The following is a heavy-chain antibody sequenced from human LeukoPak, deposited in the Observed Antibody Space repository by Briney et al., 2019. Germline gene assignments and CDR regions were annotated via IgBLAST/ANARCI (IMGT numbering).Heavy chain of an antibody. V-gene: IGHV3-23*01. CDR3: ARSRTGVAAAGSGERKKYYFDY. D-gene: IGHD6-13*01. CDR1: GFAFSSYA. CDR2: ISGSGGST. Sequence: GGSLRLSCAASGFAFSSYAMSWVRQAPGKGLEWVSAISGSGGSTYYADSVKGRFTISRDNSKNMLYLQMNSLRAEDTAVYYCARSRTGVAAAGSGERKKYYFDYWGQGTLVTVSS. J-gene: IGHJ4*02.